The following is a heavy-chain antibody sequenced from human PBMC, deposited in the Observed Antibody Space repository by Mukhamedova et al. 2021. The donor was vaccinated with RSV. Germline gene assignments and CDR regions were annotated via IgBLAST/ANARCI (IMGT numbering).Heavy chain of an antibody. CDR2: ISWNSGSI. J-gene: IGHJ4*02. CDR3: AKDTYCDFWSGRPGPYFDY. Sequence: GLEWVSGISWNSGSIGYADSVKGRFTISRDNAKNSLYLQMNSLRAEDTALYYCAKDTYCDFWSGRPGPYFDYWGQGTLVTVSS. V-gene: IGHV3-9*01. D-gene: IGHD3-3*01.